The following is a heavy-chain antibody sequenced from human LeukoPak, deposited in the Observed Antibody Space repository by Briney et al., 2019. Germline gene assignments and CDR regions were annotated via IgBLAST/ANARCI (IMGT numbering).Heavy chain of an antibody. D-gene: IGHD3-9*01. J-gene: IGHJ3*02. V-gene: IGHV3-21*01. CDR1: GFTFSSYS. CDR3: QKTAYDILTQTEHALDI. CDR2: ISSSSSYI. Sequence: GGSLRLSCSASGFTFSSYSMDWVRQAPGKGLDWVSSISSSSSYIYYADSVKGRFTISRDNAKNSLYLQMNSLRAEDTVFFYKQKTAYDILTQTEHALDIWGQGTMVTVSS.